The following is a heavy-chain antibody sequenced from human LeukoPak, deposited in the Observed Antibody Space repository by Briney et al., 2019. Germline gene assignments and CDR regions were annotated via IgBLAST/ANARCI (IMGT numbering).Heavy chain of an antibody. CDR2: ISGSGGST. D-gene: IGHD3-22*01. CDR1: GFTFSSYA. J-gene: IGHJ4*02. Sequence: HPGGSLRLSCAASGFTFSSYAMSWVRQAPGKGLEWVSAISGSGGSTYYADSVKGRFTISRDNSKNTLYLQMNSLRAEDTAVYYCAKEPEKYYYDSSGYYGPLDYWGQGTLVTVSS. CDR3: AKEPEKYYYDSSGYYGPLDY. V-gene: IGHV3-23*01.